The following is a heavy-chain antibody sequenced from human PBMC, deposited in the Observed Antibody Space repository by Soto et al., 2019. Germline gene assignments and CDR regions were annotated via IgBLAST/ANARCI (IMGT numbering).Heavy chain of an antibody. D-gene: IGHD2-15*01. CDR2: ISGYNGNT. CDR1: GYSFPSHG. V-gene: IGHV1-18*04. J-gene: IGHJ3*02. CDR3: ARAVGYSYAFDI. Sequence: ASVKVSCKASGYSFPSHGISWVRQAPGQGLEWMGWISGYNGNTNYAQNLQGRVTMTTDTSTSTAYMELRSLRSDDTAVYYCARAVGYSYAFDIWGQGTMATVSS.